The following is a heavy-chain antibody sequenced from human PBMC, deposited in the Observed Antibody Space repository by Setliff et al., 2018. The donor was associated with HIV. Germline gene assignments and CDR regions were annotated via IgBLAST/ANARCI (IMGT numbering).Heavy chain of an antibody. D-gene: IGHD1-26*01. V-gene: IGHV3-48*03. Sequence: PGGSLRLSCATSEFTFSSYEMNWVRQAPGKGLEWVSYMTASGSKIYYADSVKGRFTISRDNAKNSLYLQMNSLRADDTAIYYCARDDPAGGIDYWGQGTLVTVSS. CDR2: MTASGSKI. CDR1: EFTFSSYE. CDR3: ARDDPAGGIDY. J-gene: IGHJ4*02.